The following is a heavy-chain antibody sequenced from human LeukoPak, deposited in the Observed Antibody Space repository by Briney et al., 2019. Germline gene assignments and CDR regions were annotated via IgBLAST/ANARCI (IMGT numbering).Heavy chain of an antibody. V-gene: IGHV4-39*01. CDR1: GGSISSSSYY. Sequence: PSETLSLTCTVSGGSISSSSYYWGWIRQPPGKGLEWIGSIYYSGSTYYNPSLKSRVTISVDTSKNQFSLKLSSVTAADTAVCYCARHSPDIVATITPYYFDYWGQGTLVTVSS. CDR3: ARHSPDIVATITPYYFDY. D-gene: IGHD5-12*01. CDR2: IYYSGST. J-gene: IGHJ4*02.